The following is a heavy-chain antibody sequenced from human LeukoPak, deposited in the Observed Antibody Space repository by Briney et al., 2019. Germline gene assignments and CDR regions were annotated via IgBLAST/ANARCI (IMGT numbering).Heavy chain of an antibody. CDR3: ASAKGTGWPFDY. CDR1: GYTFTSYG. CDR2: ISAYNGNT. D-gene: IGHD6-19*01. V-gene: IGHV1-18*04. Sequence: ASVKVSCKASGYTFTSYGISWVRQAPVQGLEWMGWISAYNGNTNYAQKLQGRVTMTTDTSTSTAYMELRSLRSDDTAVYYCASAKGTGWPFDYWGQGTLVTVSS. J-gene: IGHJ4*02.